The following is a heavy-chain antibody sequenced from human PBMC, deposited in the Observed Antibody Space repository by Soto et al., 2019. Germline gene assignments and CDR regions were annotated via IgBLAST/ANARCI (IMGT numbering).Heavy chain of an antibody. J-gene: IGHJ4*02. Sequence: QVPLQQRGAGLLKPSETLSLTCEVYGGSFNGYFWSWIRQSPGKGLEWIGDINHSGNVNYNASLKSRVTISVDTSRNQFSLKMSSVTAADTAVYYCARGVEYWGQGTLVTVSS. CDR1: GGSFNGYF. V-gene: IGHV4-34*02. CDR3: ARGVEY. CDR2: INHSGNV. D-gene: IGHD1-1*01.